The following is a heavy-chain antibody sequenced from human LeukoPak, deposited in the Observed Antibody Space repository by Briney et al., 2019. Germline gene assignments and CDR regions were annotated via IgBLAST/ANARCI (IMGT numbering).Heavy chain of an antibody. D-gene: IGHD2-2*01. V-gene: IGHV4-4*02. CDR2: IYHSGST. Sequence: SGTLSLTCAVSGGSISSSNWWSWVRQPPGKGLEWIGEIYHSGSTNYNPSLKSRVTISVDKSKNQFSLKLSSVIAADTAVYYCARASIDCSSTSCYAFDYWGQGTLVTVSS. CDR1: GGSISSSNW. J-gene: IGHJ4*02. CDR3: ARASIDCSSTSCYAFDY.